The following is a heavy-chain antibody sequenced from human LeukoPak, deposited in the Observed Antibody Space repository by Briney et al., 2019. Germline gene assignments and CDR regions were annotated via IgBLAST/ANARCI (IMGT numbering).Heavy chain of an antibody. V-gene: IGHV1-69*01. Sequence: SVKVSCKASGGTFSSYAISWVRQAPGQGLEWMGGIIPIFGTANYAQKFQGRVTITADESTSTAYMELSSLRSEDTAVYYCAIPRKDYDILTGYYGYWFDPWGQGTLVTVSS. J-gene: IGHJ5*02. D-gene: IGHD3-9*01. CDR2: IIPIFGTA. CDR3: AIPRKDYDILTGYYGYWFDP. CDR1: GGTFSSYA.